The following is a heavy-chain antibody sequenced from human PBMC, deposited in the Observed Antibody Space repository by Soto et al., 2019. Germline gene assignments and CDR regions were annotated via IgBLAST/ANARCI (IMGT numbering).Heavy chain of an antibody. CDR1: GFSVGDNY. Sequence: QVQLVETGGGLVEPGGSLRLSCAASGFSVGDNYMTWIRQAPGKGLEWLSYSSSSGGYTNYADSVKGRFTISRDNAKNSLYLQMDSLRAEDTAVYLCARGSERRHVLKFDDGLDVWGQGTTVTVSS. CDR3: ARGSERRHVLKFDDGLDV. D-gene: IGHD1-1*01. J-gene: IGHJ6*02. CDR2: SSSSGGYT. V-gene: IGHV3-11*06.